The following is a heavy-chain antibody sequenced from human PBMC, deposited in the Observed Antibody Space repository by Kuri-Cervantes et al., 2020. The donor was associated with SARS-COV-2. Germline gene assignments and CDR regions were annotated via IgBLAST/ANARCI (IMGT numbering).Heavy chain of an antibody. Sequence: GGSLRLSCAASGFTFSYYYMSGVRQAPGKGLEWVSGISDSGASRYYADSVKGRFAISRDNSKNTLYLQMNSLRAEDTAVYYCAKGADRYGDHFDYWGQGTLVTVSS. J-gene: IGHJ4*02. CDR1: GFTFSYYY. CDR2: ISDSGASR. CDR3: AKGADRYGDHFDY. D-gene: IGHD4-17*01. V-gene: IGHV3-23*01.